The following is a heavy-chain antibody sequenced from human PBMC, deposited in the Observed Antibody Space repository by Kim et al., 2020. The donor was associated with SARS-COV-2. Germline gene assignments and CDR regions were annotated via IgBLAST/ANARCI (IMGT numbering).Heavy chain of an antibody. J-gene: IGHJ6*02. V-gene: IGHV4-31*03. CDR2: IYYSGST. CDR3: ASPRKWGNHVVDV. Sequence: SETLSLTCTVSGGFISSGGYYWSWIRQHPGKGLEWIGYIYYSGSTYYNPSLKSRVTISVDTSKNQFSLKLSSVTAADTAVYYCASPRKWGNHVVDVWGQGTTVTVSS. CDR1: GGFISSGGYY. D-gene: IGHD3-16*01.